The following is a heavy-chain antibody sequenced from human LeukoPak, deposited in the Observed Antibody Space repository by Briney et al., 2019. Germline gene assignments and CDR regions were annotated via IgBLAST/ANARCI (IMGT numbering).Heavy chain of an antibody. Sequence: SETLSLTCTVSGYSISSGYYWGWIRQPPGKGLEWIGSIYHSGSTYYNPSLKSRVTISVDTSKNQFSLKLSSVTAADTAVYYCARDPLDSTVHWFYWGQGTLVTVSS. V-gene: IGHV4-38-2*02. CDR3: ARDPLDSTVHWFY. CDR1: GYSISSGYY. CDR2: IYHSGST. D-gene: IGHD4-17*01. J-gene: IGHJ4*02.